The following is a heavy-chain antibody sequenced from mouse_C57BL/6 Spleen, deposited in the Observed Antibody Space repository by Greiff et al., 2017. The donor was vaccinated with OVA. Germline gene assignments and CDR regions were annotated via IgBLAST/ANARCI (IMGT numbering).Heavy chain of an antibody. V-gene: IGHV5-9-1*02. CDR2: ISSGGDYI. Sequence: EVQGVESGEGLVKPGGSLKLSCAASGFTFSSYAMSWVRQTPEKRLEWVAYISSGGDYIYYADTVKGRFTISRDNARNTLYLQMSSLKSEDTAMYYCTREGFYDGYYDYWGQGTTLTVSS. D-gene: IGHD2-3*01. CDR1: GFTFSSYA. J-gene: IGHJ2*01. CDR3: TREGFYDGYYDY.